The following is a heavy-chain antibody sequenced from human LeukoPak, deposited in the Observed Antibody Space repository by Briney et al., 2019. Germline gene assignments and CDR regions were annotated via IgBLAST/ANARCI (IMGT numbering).Heavy chain of an antibody. CDR3: ARAKGYSYGFLREGNMDV. V-gene: IGHV4-59*01. Sequence: RPSETLSLTCAVYGGSFSGYYWSWIRQPPGKGLEWIGYIYYSGSTNYNPSLKSRVTISVDTSKNQFSLKLSSVTAADTAVYYCARAKGYSYGFLREGNMDVWGKGTTVTVSS. CDR1: GGSFSGYY. CDR2: IYYSGST. J-gene: IGHJ6*03. D-gene: IGHD5-18*01.